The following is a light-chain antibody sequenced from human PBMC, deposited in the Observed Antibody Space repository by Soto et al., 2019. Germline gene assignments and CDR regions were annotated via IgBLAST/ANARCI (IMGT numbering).Light chain of an antibody. CDR1: SSDVGGYDY. CDR3: CSYAGTYTFYV. J-gene: IGLJ1*01. Sequence: QSVLTQPRSVSGSPGPSVTISCTGTSSDVGGYDYVSWYQQHPGKAPKLMIYDVTKRPSGVPDRFSGSRSGNTASLTISGLQAEDDADYYCCSYAGTYTFYVFGTGTKLTVL. CDR2: DVT. V-gene: IGLV2-11*01.